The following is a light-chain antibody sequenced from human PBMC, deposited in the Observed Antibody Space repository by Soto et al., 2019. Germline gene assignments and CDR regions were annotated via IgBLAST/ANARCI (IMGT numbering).Light chain of an antibody. CDR1: SSDVGSYNL. CDR3: CSYAGSSTFLYV. J-gene: IGLJ1*01. Sequence: SVLTQPASVFGSPGQSITITCTGTSSDVGSYNLVSWYQQHPGKAPKLMIYEVSKRPSGVSNRFSGSKSGNTASLTISGLQAEDEADYYCCSYAGSSTFLYVFGTVTKVTVL. V-gene: IGLV2-23*02. CDR2: EVS.